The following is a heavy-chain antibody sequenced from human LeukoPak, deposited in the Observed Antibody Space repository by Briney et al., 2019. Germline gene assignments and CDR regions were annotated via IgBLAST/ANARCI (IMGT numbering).Heavy chain of an antibody. J-gene: IGHJ4*02. CDR2: TYYRSKWYN. V-gene: IGHV6-1*01. Sequence: SQTLSLTCAISGDSVSSNSAAWNWIRQSPSRGLEWLGRTYYRSKWYNDYAVSVKSRITINPDTSKNQFSPQLNSVTPEDTAVYYCARGVWDIVVVPAAMGRYYFDYWGQGTLVTVSS. D-gene: IGHD2-2*01. CDR3: ARGVWDIVVVPAAMGRYYFDY. CDR1: GDSVSSNSAA.